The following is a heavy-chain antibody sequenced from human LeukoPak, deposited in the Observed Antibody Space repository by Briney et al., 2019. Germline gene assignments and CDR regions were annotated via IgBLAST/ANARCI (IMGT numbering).Heavy chain of an antibody. CDR3: ARVRGELLWNCFDP. J-gene: IGHJ5*02. CDR2: IYYSGST. V-gene: IGHV4-59*12. CDR1: GGSISSYY. Sequence: PSETLSLTCTVSGGSISSYYWSWIRQPPGKGLEWIGYIYYSGSTNYNPSLKSRVTISVDTSKNQFSLKLSSVTAADTAVYYCARVRGELLWNCFDPWGQGTLVTVSS. D-gene: IGHD1-7*01.